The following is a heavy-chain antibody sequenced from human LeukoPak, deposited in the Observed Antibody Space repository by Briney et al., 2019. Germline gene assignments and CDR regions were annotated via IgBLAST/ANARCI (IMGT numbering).Heavy chain of an antibody. Sequence: SETLSLTCTVYGASFSGYYWGWIRQPPGKGLEWIGEINHSGSTNYNPSLKSRVTISVDTSKNQFSLKLSSVTVADTAVYYCARGRGGSYPFDYWGQGTLVTVSS. J-gene: IGHJ4*02. CDR3: ARGRGGSYPFDY. D-gene: IGHD1-26*01. CDR1: GASFSGYY. CDR2: INHSGST. V-gene: IGHV4-34*01.